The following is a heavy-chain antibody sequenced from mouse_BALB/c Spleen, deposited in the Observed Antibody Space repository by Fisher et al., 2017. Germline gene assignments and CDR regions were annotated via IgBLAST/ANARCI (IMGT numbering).Heavy chain of an antibody. D-gene: IGHD2-1*01. CDR3: NALLTGYAMDY. Sequence: KFKGKATMTADTSSNTAYLQLSSLTSEDTAVYYCNALLTGYAMDYWGQGTSVTVSS. J-gene: IGHJ4*01. V-gene: IGHV14-4*02.